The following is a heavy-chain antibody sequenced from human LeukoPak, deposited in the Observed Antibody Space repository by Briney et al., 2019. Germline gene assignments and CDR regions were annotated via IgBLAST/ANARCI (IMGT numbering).Heavy chain of an antibody. V-gene: IGHV3-7*01. CDR1: GFTFNNYW. J-gene: IGHJ4*01. CDR2: IRQDGNEK. D-gene: IGHD6-13*01. Sequence: PGGSLRLSCAVSGFTFNNYWMNWVRQAPGTGLEWVASIRQDGNEKSYVDSLKGRFTISRDNAKNSLYLQMSSLRAEDTAVYYCARDGTAPGLYFDLWGQGTLVTVSS. CDR3: ARDGTAPGLYFDL.